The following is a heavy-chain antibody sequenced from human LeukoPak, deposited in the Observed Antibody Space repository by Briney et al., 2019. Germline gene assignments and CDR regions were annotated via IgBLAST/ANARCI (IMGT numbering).Heavy chain of an antibody. J-gene: IGHJ4*02. V-gene: IGHV3-15*01. CDR2: IKSKTDGATT. D-gene: IGHD2-8*01. Sequence: GGSLRLSCAASVFTFRHTWMTWVRQAPGKGLEWIGRIKSKTDGATTDYAAPVQGRFTISRDDSRNTLNLQMNSLKAEDTGMYYCATVNARYYFDSWGQGTLVTVSS. CDR3: ATVNARYYFDS. CDR1: VFTFRHTW.